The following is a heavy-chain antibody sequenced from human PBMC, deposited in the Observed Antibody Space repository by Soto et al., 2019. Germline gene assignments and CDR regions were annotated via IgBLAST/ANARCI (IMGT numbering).Heavy chain of an antibody. D-gene: IGHD3-10*01. V-gene: IGHV1-18*01. Sequence: ASVKVSCKASGYTFTSYGISWVRQAPGQGLEWMGWISAYNGDTNYAQKLQGWVTMTRDTSISTAYMELSRLRSDDTAVYYCARGAPIWFGELLSDAFDIRGQGTMVTVSS. CDR3: ARGAPIWFGELLSDAFDI. CDR2: ISAYNGDT. CDR1: GYTFTSYG. J-gene: IGHJ3*02.